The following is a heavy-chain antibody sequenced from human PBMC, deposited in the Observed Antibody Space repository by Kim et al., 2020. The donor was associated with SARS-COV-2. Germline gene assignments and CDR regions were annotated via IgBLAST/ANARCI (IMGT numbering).Heavy chain of an antibody. V-gene: IGHV3-30-3*01. CDR2: ISYDGSNK. CDR1: GFTFSSYA. D-gene: IGHD2-2*01. Sequence: GGSLRLSCAASGFTFSSYAMHWVRQAPGKGLEWVAVISYDGSNKYYAYSVKGRFTISRDNSKNTLYLQMNSLRAEDTAVYYCAREDIVVVPYIDYWGQGT. CDR3: AREDIVVVPYIDY. J-gene: IGHJ4*02.